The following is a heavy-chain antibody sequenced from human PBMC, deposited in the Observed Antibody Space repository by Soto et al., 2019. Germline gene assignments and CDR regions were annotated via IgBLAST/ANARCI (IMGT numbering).Heavy chain of an antibody. CDR1: GGSISSYY. CDR2: IYYSGST. D-gene: IGHD2-2*01. CDR3: ARHEVGIVVVPARRYYYYYMDV. Sequence: QVQLQESGPGLVKPSETLSLTCTVSGGSISSYYWSWIRQPPGKGLEWIGYIYYSGSTNYNPSLKSRVTISVDKSKNQFSLKLSSVTAADTAVYYCARHEVGIVVVPARRYYYYYMDVWGKGTTVTVSS. V-gene: IGHV4-59*08. J-gene: IGHJ6*03.